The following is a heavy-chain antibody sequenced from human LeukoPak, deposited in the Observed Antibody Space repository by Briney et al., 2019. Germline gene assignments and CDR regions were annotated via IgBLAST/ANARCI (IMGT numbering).Heavy chain of an antibody. Sequence: SQTLSLTCTVSGGSISTGDYYWSWIRQPPGKGLEWIGYIYYSGSTFYNPSLKSRLTISMDTSKNQFSLKLSSVTAADTAVYYCASWPLPSVVMVGAVDYWGQGTLVTVSS. CDR2: IYYSGST. D-gene: IGHD2-15*01. V-gene: IGHV4-30-4*01. CDR3: ASWPLPSVVMVGAVDY. CDR1: GGSISTGDYY. J-gene: IGHJ4*02.